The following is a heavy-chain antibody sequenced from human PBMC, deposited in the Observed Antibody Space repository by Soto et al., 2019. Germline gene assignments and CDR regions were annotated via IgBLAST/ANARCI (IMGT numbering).Heavy chain of an antibody. J-gene: IGHJ3*02. CDR1: GFSLGSYW. CDR2: IKKDGSRT. CDR3: ARDVSAGTSTLYLDAFDI. D-gene: IGHD2-8*01. Sequence: EAQLVESGGGLVQPGGSLRLSCGASGFSLGSYWMTWVRQAPGKGLEWVANIKKDGSRTSYVDSVRGRFTISRDNVGNSLSLQMDSLRAEDTGLYFCARDVSAGTSTLYLDAFDIWGQGTMVTVSS. V-gene: IGHV3-7*05.